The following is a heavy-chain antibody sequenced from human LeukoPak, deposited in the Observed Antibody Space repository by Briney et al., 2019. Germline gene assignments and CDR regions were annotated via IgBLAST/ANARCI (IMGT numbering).Heavy chain of an antibody. CDR2: INTDGSTT. D-gene: IGHD3-22*01. Sequence: GGSLRLSCAASGFTFSSNWMHWVRQAPGKGLVWVSRINTDGSTTTYADSVKGRFTFSRDNAKNTLYLQMNSLRAEDTAVYYCARGLGGYYAYFDYWGQGTLVTVSS. J-gene: IGHJ4*02. CDR1: GFTFSSNW. CDR3: ARGLGGYYAYFDY. V-gene: IGHV3-74*01.